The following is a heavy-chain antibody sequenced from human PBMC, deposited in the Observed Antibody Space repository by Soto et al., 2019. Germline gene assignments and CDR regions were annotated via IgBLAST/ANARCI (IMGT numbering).Heavy chain of an antibody. Sequence: ASVKVSCKASGDSFTNYGINWVRQVPGQGLEWMGWITVYNVDTNYAQWVQARVTLTTESSTSTAYMELRSLRSDDTAIYYCARTYSKYLISYETDHWGQGTLVTVSS. CDR3: ARTYSKYLISYETDH. V-gene: IGHV1-18*01. CDR2: ITVYNVDT. CDR1: GDSFTNYG. D-gene: IGHD2-15*01. J-gene: IGHJ4*02.